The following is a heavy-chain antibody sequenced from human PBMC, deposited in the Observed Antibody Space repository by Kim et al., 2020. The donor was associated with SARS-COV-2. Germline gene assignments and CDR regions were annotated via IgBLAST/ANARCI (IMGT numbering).Heavy chain of an antibody. CDR3: ARGAYGDVSFDY. J-gene: IGHJ4*02. V-gene: IGHV1-18*04. Sequence: ASVKVSCKATGYIFSTYGFSWVRQAPGQGLEWLGWISARDGNTKYAQKVQGRVTMTTDTSTNTAYMELWNLRSDDTAMYYCARGAYGDVSFDYCGQGTLVSFSS. CDR1: GYIFSTYG. CDR2: ISARDGNT. D-gene: IGHD4-17*01.